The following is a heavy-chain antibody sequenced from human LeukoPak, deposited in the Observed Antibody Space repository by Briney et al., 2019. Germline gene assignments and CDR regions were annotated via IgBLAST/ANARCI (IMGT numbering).Heavy chain of an antibody. J-gene: IGHJ4*02. Sequence: SETLSLTCAVYGGSFSGYYWSWIRQPPGKGLEWIGEINHSGSTNYNPSLKSRVTISVDTSKNQFSLKLSSVTAADTAVYYCARIFPIDYWGQGTLVTVSS. D-gene: IGHD2-21*01. CDR2: INHSGST. V-gene: IGHV4-34*01. CDR1: GGSFSGYY. CDR3: ARIFPIDY.